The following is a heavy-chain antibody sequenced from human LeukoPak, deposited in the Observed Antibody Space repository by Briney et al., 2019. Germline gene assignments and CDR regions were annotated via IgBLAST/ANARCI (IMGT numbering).Heavy chain of an antibody. Sequence: GGSLRLSCAASGFTFSSYGMHWVRQAPGKGLEWVGRIKSKTDGGTTDYAAPVKGRFTISRDDSKNTLYLQMNSLKTEDTAVYYCTTDQGGATPFDYWGQGTLVTVSS. D-gene: IGHD1-26*01. CDR1: GFTFSSYG. J-gene: IGHJ4*02. V-gene: IGHV3-15*01. CDR2: IKSKTDGGTT. CDR3: TTDQGGATPFDY.